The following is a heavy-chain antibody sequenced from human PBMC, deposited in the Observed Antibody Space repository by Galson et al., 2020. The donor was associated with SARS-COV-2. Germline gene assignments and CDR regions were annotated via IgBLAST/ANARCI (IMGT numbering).Heavy chain of an antibody. CDR2: ISAYNGNT. CDR1: GYTFTSYG. CDR3: ARAITMVRGADSHYYYYGIDV. D-gene: IGHD3-10*01. J-gene: IGHJ6*02. Sequence: ASVKVYCKASGYTFTSYGISWVRQAPGQGLEWMGWISAYNGNTNYAQKLQGRVTMTTDTSTSTAYMELRSLRSDDTAVYYCARAITMVRGADSHYYYYGIDVWGQGTTVTVSS. V-gene: IGHV1-18*01.